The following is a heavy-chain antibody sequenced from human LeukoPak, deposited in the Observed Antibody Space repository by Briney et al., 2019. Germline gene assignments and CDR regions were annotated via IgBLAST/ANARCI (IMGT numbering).Heavy chain of an antibody. D-gene: IGHD2/OR15-2a*01. J-gene: IGHJ4*02. CDR2: IIPIFGTA. V-gene: IGHV1-69*13. Sequence: GASVKVSCKASGGTFSSYAISWVRQAPGQGLEWMGGIIPIFGTANYAQKFLGRVTITADESTSTAYMELSSLRSEDTAVYYCAREIGNRVDYWGQGTLVTVSS. CDR3: AREIGNRVDY. CDR1: GGTFSSYA.